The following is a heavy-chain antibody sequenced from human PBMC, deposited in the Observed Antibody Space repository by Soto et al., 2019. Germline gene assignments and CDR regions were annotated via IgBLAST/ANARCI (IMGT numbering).Heavy chain of an antibody. D-gene: IGHD6-13*01. CDR2: IYWDDDK. CDR1: GFSLSTSGVG. Sequence: QITLKESGPTLVKPTQTLTLTCTFSGFSLSTSGVGVGWIRQPPGKALEWLALIYWDDDKRYSPSLKSRLTITKDTSKNQVVLTMTNMGPVDTATYYCAHFDSSSWYGGLHYWGQGTLVTVSS. J-gene: IGHJ4*02. V-gene: IGHV2-5*02. CDR3: AHFDSSSWYGGLHY.